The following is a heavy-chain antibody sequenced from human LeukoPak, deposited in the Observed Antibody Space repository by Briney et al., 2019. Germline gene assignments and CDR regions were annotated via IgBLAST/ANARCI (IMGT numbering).Heavy chain of an antibody. Sequence: GASVKVSCKASGYTFTGYYMHWVRQAPGQGLEWMGWINPNSGGTNYAQKFQGRVTMTRDTSISTAYMELSRLRSDDTAVYYCARWRGSGSYPLFDYWGQGTLVTVSS. CDR1: GYTFTGYY. CDR3: ARWRGSGSYPLFDY. J-gene: IGHJ4*02. D-gene: IGHD1-26*01. CDR2: INPNSGGT. V-gene: IGHV1-2*02.